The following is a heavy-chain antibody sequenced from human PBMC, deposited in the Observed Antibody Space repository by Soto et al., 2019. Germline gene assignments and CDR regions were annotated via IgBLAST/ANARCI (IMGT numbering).Heavy chain of an antibody. V-gene: IGHV3-30*03. D-gene: IGHD2-15*01. CDR2: ISYDGSNK. CDR3: TRSGHQNYFDY. J-gene: IGHJ4*02. Sequence: HPGGSLRLSCAASGFTFSSYGMHWVRQAPGKGLEWVAVISYDGSNKYYADSVKGRFTISRDNSKNTLYLQMNSLRAEDTAVYYCTRSGHQNYFDYWGQGTLVTVSS. CDR1: GFTFSSYG.